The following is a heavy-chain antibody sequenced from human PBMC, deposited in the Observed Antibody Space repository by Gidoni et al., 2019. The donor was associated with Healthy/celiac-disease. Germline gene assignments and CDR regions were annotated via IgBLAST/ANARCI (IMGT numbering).Heavy chain of an antibody. D-gene: IGHD3-22*01. CDR3: AREKTFHYYDSSGYGAFDY. J-gene: IGHJ4*02. CDR1: GFSFSCYA. CDR2: ISYDGSNK. Sequence: QVQLVESGGGVVQPGRSLRLSCAASGFSFSCYAMHWVRQAPGKGLEWVAVISYDGSNKYYADSVKGRFTISRDNSKNTLYLQMNRLRAEDTAVYYCAREKTFHYYDSSGYGAFDYWGQGTLVTVSS. V-gene: IGHV3-30-3*01.